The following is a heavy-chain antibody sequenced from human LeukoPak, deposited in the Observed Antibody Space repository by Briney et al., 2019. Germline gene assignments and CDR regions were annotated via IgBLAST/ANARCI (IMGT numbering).Heavy chain of an antibody. J-gene: IGHJ3*02. CDR2: ISGSGGST. Sequence: GGSLRLSCAASGFTFRSYAMSWVRQAPGKGLEWVLGISGSGGSTYFADSVKGRFTISRDSSKNTLYLQMNSLRADDTAVYYCAKSSHAFGAFDIWGLGTLVTVSS. CDR1: GFTFRSYA. D-gene: IGHD3-16*01. CDR3: AKSSHAFGAFDI. V-gene: IGHV3-23*01.